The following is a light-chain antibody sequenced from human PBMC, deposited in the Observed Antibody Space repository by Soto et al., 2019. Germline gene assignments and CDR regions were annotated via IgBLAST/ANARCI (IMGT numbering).Light chain of an antibody. CDR1: SSDVGGYNY. J-gene: IGLJ1*01. CDR2: EVT. V-gene: IGLV2-8*01. Sequence: QSALTQPPSGSGSPGQSVTISCTGTSSDVGGYNYVSWYQQHPGKAPKLMIYEVTKRPSGVPDRFSGSKSGNTASLTVSGLQAEDEADYYCSSYAGSNKRVFGTGTKLTVL. CDR3: SSYAGSNKRV.